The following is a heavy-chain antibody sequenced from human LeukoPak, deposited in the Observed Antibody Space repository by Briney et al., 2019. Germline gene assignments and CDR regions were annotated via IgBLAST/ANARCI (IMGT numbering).Heavy chain of an antibody. CDR2: IHYSGST. D-gene: IGHD3-22*01. V-gene: IGHV4-59*12. CDR3: ARVRNRSSYFYDLDY. Sequence: SETLSLTCAVSGGSISSYYWSWIRQPPGKGLEWIGGIHYSGSTNYNPSLKSRVTISVDTSKNQFSLKLSSVTAADTGVYYCARVRNRSSYFYDLDYWGQGNLVTVSS. CDR1: GGSISSYY. J-gene: IGHJ4*02.